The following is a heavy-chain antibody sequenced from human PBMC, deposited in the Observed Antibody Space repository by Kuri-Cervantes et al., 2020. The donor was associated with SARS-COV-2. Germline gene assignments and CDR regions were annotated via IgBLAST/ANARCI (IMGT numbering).Heavy chain of an antibody. Sequence: ASVKVSCKASGGSFSNYAISWVRQAPGQGLEWMAIISPIVGDTTYAQRFRDRVSVTMDTSTSTVYMEVSSLTSEDTAVYYCARSSSGSYSDFEHWGQGTLVTVSS. CDR3: ARSSSGSYSDFEH. CDR2: ISPIVGDT. V-gene: IGHV1-46*01. J-gene: IGHJ4*02. D-gene: IGHD1-26*01. CDR1: GGSFSNYA.